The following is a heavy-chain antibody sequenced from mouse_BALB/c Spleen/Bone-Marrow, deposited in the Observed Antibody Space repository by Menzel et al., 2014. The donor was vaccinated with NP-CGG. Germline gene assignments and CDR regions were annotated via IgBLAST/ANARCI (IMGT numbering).Heavy chain of an antibody. CDR3: TRGFAY. J-gene: IGHJ3*01. V-gene: IGHV1S22*01. Sequence: LQQSGSELVRPGASVKLSCKASGYTFTSYWMHWVKQGHGQGLEWIGNIYPGSGSTNYDEKFKSKGTLTVDTSSSTAYMHLSSLTSEDSAVYYCTRGFAYWGQGTLVTVSA. CDR1: GYTFTSYW. CDR2: IYPGSGST.